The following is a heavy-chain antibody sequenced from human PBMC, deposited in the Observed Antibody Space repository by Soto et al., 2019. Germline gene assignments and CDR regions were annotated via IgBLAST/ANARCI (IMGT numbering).Heavy chain of an antibody. V-gene: IGHV3-53*01. CDR1: GFRVTINY. CDR2: IYAGGNR. Sequence: GGAQRRACAASGFRVTINYITWVRPAPGKGRACVSVIYAGGNRYYPDSVKGRFTISSDNSKNTLFIQMNNLRAEDTAVYYCARVTTFYDILTSSYALNYFDYWGQGTRVTV. D-gene: IGHD3-9*01. CDR3: ARVTTFYDILTSSYALNYFDY. J-gene: IGHJ4*02.